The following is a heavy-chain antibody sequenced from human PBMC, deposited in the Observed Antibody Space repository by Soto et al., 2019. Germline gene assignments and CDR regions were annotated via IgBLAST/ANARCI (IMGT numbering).Heavy chain of an antibody. J-gene: IGHJ4*02. CDR2: ISAYNGNT. CDR1: CYTFTIYG. Sequence: ASVKVSFKASCYTFTIYGISWVRQAPGQGLEWMGWISAYNGNTNYAQKLQGRVTMTTDTSTSTAYMELRSLRSDDTAVYYCARGKEAAPHDYWGQGTLVTVSS. V-gene: IGHV1-18*01. D-gene: IGHD6-6*01. CDR3: ARGKEAAPHDY.